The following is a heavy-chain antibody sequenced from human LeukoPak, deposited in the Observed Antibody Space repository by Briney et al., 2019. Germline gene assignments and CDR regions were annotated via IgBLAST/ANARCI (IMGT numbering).Heavy chain of an antibody. CDR2: ITGSTRTT. V-gene: IGHV3-23*01. D-gene: IGHD3-10*01. CDR1: GFIFNSYG. J-gene: IGHJ6*03. CDR3: AKTYYSSRAHYYYYYYMDV. Sequence: PGGSLRLSCAASGFIFNSYGMSWVRQAPGEGLEWVSGITGSTRTTYYADSVKGRFTISRDNSKNTLYLQMSSLRAEDTAVYYCAKTYYSSRAHYYYYYYMDVWGKGTTVTISS.